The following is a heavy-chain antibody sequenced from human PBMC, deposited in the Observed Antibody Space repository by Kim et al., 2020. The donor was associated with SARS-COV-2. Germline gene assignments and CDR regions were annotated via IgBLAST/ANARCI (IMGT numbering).Heavy chain of an antibody. J-gene: IGHJ4*02. D-gene: IGHD3-22*01. CDR3: ARHGDYYDSSGYYPPDY. V-gene: IGHV4-39*01. CDR2: IYYSGST. Sequence: TLSLTCTVSGGSISSSSYYWGWIRQPPGKGLEWIGSIYYSGSTYYNPSLKSRVTISVDTSKNQFSLKLSSVTAADTAVYYCARHGDYYDSSGYYPPDYWGQGTLVTVSS. CDR1: GGSISSSSYY.